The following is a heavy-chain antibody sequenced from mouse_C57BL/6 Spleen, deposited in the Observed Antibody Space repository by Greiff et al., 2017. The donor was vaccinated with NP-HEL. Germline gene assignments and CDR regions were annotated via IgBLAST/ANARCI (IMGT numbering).Heavy chain of an antibody. D-gene: IGHD1-1*01. CDR2: INYDGSST. Sequence: EVHLVESEGGLVQPGSSMKLSCTASGFTFSDYYMAWVRQVPEKGLEWVANINYDGSSTYYLDSLKSRFIISRDNAKNILYLQMSSLKSEDTATYYCARGLLRGAMDYWGQGTSVTVSS. CDR3: ARGLLRGAMDY. V-gene: IGHV5-16*01. CDR1: GFTFSDYY. J-gene: IGHJ4*01.